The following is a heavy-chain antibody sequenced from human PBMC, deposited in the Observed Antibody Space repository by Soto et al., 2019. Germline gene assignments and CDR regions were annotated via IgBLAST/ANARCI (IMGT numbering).Heavy chain of an antibody. V-gene: IGHV1-18*01. CDR2: ISAYNGNT. J-gene: IGHJ6*02. CDR1: GYTFTSYG. Sequence: GASVKVSCKASGYTFTSYGISWVRQAPGQGLEWMGWISAYNGNTNYAQRLQGRVTMTTDTSTSTAYMELRSLRSDDTAVYYCARRGVVVVADRDYYYYGMDVWGQGTTVTVSS. D-gene: IGHD2-15*01. CDR3: ARRGVVVVADRDYYYYGMDV.